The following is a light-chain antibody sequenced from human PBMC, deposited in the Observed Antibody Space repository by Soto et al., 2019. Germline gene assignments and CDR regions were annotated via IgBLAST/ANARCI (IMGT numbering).Light chain of an antibody. CDR1: ISDFVVYNY. J-gene: IGLJ1*01. CDR3: SSHTMSSALQG. CDR2: GVS. V-gene: IGLV2-14*01. Sequence: QSVLTQLASVPASPGHSITIPSTVTISDFVVYNYVSWYQQHPAKAPKLMTCGVSNRPSVRSTRFSGSKSGNTTSLPISGLQADDESDYYCSSHTMSSALQGFGTGSKVTAL.